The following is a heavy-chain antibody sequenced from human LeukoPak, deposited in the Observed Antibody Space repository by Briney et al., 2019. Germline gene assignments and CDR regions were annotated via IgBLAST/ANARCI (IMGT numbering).Heavy chain of an antibody. CDR3: ARGSGYFQH. CDR1: GFTFSSYA. V-gene: IGHV3-30-3*01. Sequence: GRSLRFSCAASGFTFSSYAMHGVRQAPGKGLEWVAVISYDGSNKYYADSVKGRFTISRDNSKNTLYLQMNSLRAEDTAVYYCARGSGYFQHWGQGTLVTVSS. J-gene: IGHJ1*01. CDR2: ISYDGSNK.